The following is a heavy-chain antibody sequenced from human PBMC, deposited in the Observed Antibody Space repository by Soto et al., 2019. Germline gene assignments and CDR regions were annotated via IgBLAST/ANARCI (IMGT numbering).Heavy chain of an antibody. CDR3: ARGGGGYDYVWGSYRYNYYYYYGMDV. CDR1: GGSFSGYY. D-gene: IGHD3-16*02. Sequence: SETLSLTCAVYGGSFSGYYWSWIRQPPGKGLERIGEINHSGSTNYNPSLKSRVTISVDTSKNQFSLKLSSVTAADTAVYYCARGGGGYDYVWGSYRYNYYYYYGMDVWGQGTTVTVSS. CDR2: INHSGST. V-gene: IGHV4-34*01. J-gene: IGHJ6*02.